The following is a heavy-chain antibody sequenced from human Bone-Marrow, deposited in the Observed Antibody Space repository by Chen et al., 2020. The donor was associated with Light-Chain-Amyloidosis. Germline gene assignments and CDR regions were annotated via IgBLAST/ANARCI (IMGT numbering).Heavy chain of an antibody. J-gene: IGHJ5*02. CDR3: ARHLGHYGERGWFDP. Sequence: EVKLVQSGAEVKKPGGSLKISGKVSGYSFTTYWIGWVRQMPGKGLEWMGIIYPGDSDTRYSPSFQGQVTISADKSISTAYLQWSSLKASDTAMYYCARHLGHYGERGWFDPWGQGTLVTVSS. CDR2: IYPGDSDT. D-gene: IGHD4-17*01. CDR1: GYSFTTYW. V-gene: IGHV5-51*01.